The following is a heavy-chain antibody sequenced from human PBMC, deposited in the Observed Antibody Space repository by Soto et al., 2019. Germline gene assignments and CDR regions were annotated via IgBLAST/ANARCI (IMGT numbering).Heavy chain of an antibody. V-gene: IGHV3-30-3*01. Sequence: QVQLVESGGGVVQPGRSLRLSCAASGFTFSSYAMHWVRQAPGKGLEWVAVISYDGSNKYYADSVKGRFTISRDNSKNTLYLQMNSLRAEDTAVYYCARDLTRGGYPTRLFDPWGQGTLVTVSS. J-gene: IGHJ5*02. CDR2: ISYDGSNK. D-gene: IGHD6-25*01. CDR1: GFTFSSYA. CDR3: ARDLTRGGYPTRLFDP.